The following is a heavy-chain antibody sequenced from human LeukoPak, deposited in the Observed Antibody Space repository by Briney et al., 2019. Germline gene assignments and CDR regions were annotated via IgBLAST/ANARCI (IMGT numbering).Heavy chain of an antibody. V-gene: IGHV4-34*01. CDR3: ARGRTTGTTKGYDY. J-gene: IGHJ4*02. Sequence: SETLSLTCAVYGGSFSGYYWSWIRQPPGKRLEWIGEINHSGSTNYNPSLKSRVTISVDTSKNQFSLKLSSVTAADTAVYYCARGRTTGTTKGYDYWGQGTLVTVSS. CDR2: INHSGST. D-gene: IGHD1-7*01. CDR1: GGSFSGYY.